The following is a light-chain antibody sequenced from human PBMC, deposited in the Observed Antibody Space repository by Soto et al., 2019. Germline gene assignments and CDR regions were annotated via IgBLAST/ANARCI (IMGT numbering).Light chain of an antibody. CDR2: EVS. CDR3: SSYTSSSTLVV. J-gene: IGLJ2*01. CDR1: TSDVGGYNY. V-gene: IGLV2-14*01. Sequence: ALTQPASVSGSPGQSITISCTGTTSDVGGYNYVSWYQQHPGKAPKVMIYEVSNRPSGVSNRFSGSKSGNTASLTISGLQAEDEADYYCSSYTSSSTLVVFGGGTKLTVL.